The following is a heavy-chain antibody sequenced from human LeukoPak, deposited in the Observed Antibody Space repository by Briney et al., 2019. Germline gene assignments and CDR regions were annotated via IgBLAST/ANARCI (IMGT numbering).Heavy chain of an antibody. CDR1: GGSISSYY. Sequence: PSETLSLTCTVSGGSISSYYWSWIRQPPGKGLEWIGYIYYSGSTNYNPSLKSRVTISVDTSKNQFSLQLSSVTAADTAVYYCARDRTPSYYYDSSGYSNWFDPWGQGTLVTVSS. V-gene: IGHV4-59*01. D-gene: IGHD3-22*01. CDR2: IYYSGST. CDR3: ARDRTPSYYYDSSGYSNWFDP. J-gene: IGHJ5*02.